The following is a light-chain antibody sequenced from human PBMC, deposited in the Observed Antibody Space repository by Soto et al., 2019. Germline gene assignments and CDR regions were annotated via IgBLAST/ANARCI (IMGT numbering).Light chain of an antibody. J-gene: IGLJ3*02. CDR1: SSDVGAYNY. CDR3: SSYTSSSTWV. CDR2: EVR. Sequence: QSALTQPASVSGSPGQSITISCTGTSSDVGAYNYGSWYQQHPGKAPKLMIYEVRNRPSGVSDRFSGSRSGNTASLTISGLQAEDESDYYCSSYTSSSTWVFGGGTKVTVL. V-gene: IGLV2-14*01.